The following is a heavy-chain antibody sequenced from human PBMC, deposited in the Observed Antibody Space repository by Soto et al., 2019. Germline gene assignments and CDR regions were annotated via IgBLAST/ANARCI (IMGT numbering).Heavy chain of an antibody. V-gene: IGHV1-18*01. J-gene: IGHJ4*02. CDR2: ISAYNGTT. CDR1: GYTFSSYH. CDR3: ARDPPPVDY. Sequence: QIQLVQSGAEVKKPGASVKVSCKASGYTFSSYHITWVRQAPGQGLEWMGRISAYNGTTNYAQNLQGRVTMTTDPSTSTASMEPRSLRSDDTAVYYCARDPPPVDYWGQGTLVTVSS.